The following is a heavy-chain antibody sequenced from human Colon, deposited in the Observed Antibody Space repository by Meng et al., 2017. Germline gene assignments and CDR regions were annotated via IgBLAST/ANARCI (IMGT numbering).Heavy chain of an antibody. Sequence: GESLKISCAGSGFTFSSYEMNWVRQAPGKGLEWVAYISGSGSSEKYADSVKGRFSISRDNAKNSLFLHMNSLRAEDTAVYYCARAFPAGAWGQGKLVTVSS. CDR3: ARAFPAGA. J-gene: IGHJ5*02. V-gene: IGHV3-48*03. CDR1: GFTFSSYE. CDR2: ISGSGSSE. D-gene: IGHD6-25*01.